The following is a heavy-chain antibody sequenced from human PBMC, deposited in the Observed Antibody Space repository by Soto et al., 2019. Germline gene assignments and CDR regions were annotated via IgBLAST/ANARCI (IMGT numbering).Heavy chain of an antibody. D-gene: IGHD6-19*01. CDR3: ARGSSGWVPRFDY. CDR1: GFTFSSYW. V-gene: IGHV3-74*01. CDR2: INSDGSST. Sequence: GGSLRLSCAASGFTFSSYWMHWVRQAPGKGLVWVSRINSDGSSTSYADSVKGRFTISRDNAKNTLYLQMNSLRAEDTAVYYCARGSSGWVPRFDYWGQGTLVTVSS. J-gene: IGHJ4*02.